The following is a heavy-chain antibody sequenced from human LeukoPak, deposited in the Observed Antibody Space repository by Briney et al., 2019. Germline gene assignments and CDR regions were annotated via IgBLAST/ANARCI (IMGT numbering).Heavy chain of an antibody. CDR3: ARLRYASGSYSVFDY. CDR2: IHYRGST. CDR1: GGSISSYY. V-gene: IGHV4-59*08. J-gene: IGHJ4*02. D-gene: IGHD3-10*01. Sequence: PSETLALTYTVCGGSISSYYWSWIRQPPGRGLEWIGYIHYRGSTNYNPPLKSLVSISVDTSKNQFSLKLSSVTATDTAVYYCARLRYASGSYSVFDYLGQGTLVTVSS.